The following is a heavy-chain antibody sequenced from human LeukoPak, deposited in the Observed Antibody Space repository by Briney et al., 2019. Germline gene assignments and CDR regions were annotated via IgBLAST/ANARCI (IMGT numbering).Heavy chain of an antibody. J-gene: IGHJ4*02. CDR1: GGSISSYY. Sequence: SETLSLTCTVSGGSISSYYWSWIRRPPGKGLEWIGYIYYSGSTNYNPSLKSRVTISVDTSKNQFSLKLSSVTAADTAVYYSARVFLEWDYYFDYWGQGTLVTVSS. CDR3: ARVFLEWDYYFDY. CDR2: IYYSGST. V-gene: IGHV4-59*01. D-gene: IGHD3-3*01.